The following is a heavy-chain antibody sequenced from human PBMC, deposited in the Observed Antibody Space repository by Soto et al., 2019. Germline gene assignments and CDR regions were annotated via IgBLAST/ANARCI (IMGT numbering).Heavy chain of an antibody. D-gene: IGHD2-15*01. Sequence: GGSLRLSCATSDFTFRNYWMNWVRQAPGKGLEWVANIKPDGSATNYVDSVKGRFTISRDNVRNSVSLQMNSLRVEDTAVYFCFRGNGGPQWGQGTLVTV. CDR2: IKPDGSAT. V-gene: IGHV3-7*03. J-gene: IGHJ4*02. CDR3: FRGNGGPQ. CDR1: DFTFRNYW.